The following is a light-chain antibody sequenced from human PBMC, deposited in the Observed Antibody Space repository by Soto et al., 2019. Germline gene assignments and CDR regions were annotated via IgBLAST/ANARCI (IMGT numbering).Light chain of an antibody. V-gene: IGKV2-30*02. CDR1: QGLVHSDGDTF. CDR3: MQGTHWPYT. J-gene: IGKJ2*01. CDR2: QVS. Sequence: DVVMTQSPLSLPVTLGQPASISCRSSQGLVHSDGDTFLSWFQQRPGQSPRRLIYQVSNRDSGVPDRFSGSGSGTDFTLKISRVEAEDVGIYYCMQGTHWPYTSGQGTKLEI.